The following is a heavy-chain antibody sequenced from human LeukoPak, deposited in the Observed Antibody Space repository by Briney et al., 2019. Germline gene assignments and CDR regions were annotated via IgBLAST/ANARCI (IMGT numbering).Heavy chain of an antibody. D-gene: IGHD3-10*01. CDR3: AKDRAGSGY. CDR2: IDNSGGST. Sequence: PGGSLRLSCVASGFTFSNYDMSWVRQAPGKGLEWVSTIDNSGGSTYYIGSVKGRFTISRDNSKNTVYLQMNSLRVEDMAVYYCAKDRAGSGYWGQGTLVTVSS. V-gene: IGHV3-23*01. J-gene: IGHJ4*02. CDR1: GFTFSNYD.